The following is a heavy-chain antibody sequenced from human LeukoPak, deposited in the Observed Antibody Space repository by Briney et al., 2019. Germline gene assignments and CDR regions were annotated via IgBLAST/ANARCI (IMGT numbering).Heavy chain of an antibody. CDR2: ISGSGGST. D-gene: IGHD2-15*01. Sequence: PGGSLRLSCAASGFIFSSYAMSWVRQAPGKGLEWVSAISGSGGSTYYADSVKGRFTISRDNSKNTLYLQMNSLRAEDTAVYYCAKDLSIVVVVAATGGFDYWGQGTLVTVSS. V-gene: IGHV3-23*01. CDR3: AKDLSIVVVVAATGGFDY. J-gene: IGHJ4*02. CDR1: GFIFSSYA.